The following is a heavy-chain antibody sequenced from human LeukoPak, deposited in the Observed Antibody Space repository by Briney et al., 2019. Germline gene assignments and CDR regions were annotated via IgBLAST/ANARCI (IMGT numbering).Heavy chain of an antibody. CDR1: GDSVSSNSAA. CDR2: TYYRSKWYS. D-gene: IGHD1-14*01. V-gene: IGHV6-1*01. CDR3: ARETLMGYNHYYFDY. J-gene: IGHJ4*02. Sequence: SQTLSLTCVISGDSVSSNSAAWNWIRQSPSRGLEWLGRTYYRSKWYSYSAVSVKSRIIINPDTSKNQFSLQLNSVTPEDTAVYYCARETLMGYNHYYFDYWGQGTLVTVSS.